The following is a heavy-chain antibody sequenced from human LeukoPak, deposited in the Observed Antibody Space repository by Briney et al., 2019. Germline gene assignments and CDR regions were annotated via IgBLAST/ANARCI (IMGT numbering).Heavy chain of an antibody. CDR2: INSDGSNA. CDR1: GFTFSSYW. D-gene: IGHD3-10*01. V-gene: IGHV3-74*01. J-gene: IGHJ5*02. Sequence: GGSLRLSCVASGFTFSSYWMHWVRQAPGQGLVWVSRINSDGSNAVYADSVKGRFTISRDNAKNTLYLQMNSLRAEDTAVYYCARDPKRGNWFDPWGQGTLVTVSS. CDR3: ARDPKRGNWFDP.